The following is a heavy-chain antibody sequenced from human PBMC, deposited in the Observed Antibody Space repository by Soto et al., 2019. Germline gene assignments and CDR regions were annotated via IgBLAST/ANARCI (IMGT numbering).Heavy chain of an antibody. J-gene: IGHJ4*03. V-gene: IGHV1-3*01. CDR3: ASLRLLSGVSVQS. CDR1: GYIFTDYG. D-gene: IGHD2-21*01. Sequence: QVPLVQSGAEVKKPGASVKVSCKASGYIFTDYGLQWVRQASGQRLEWMGWINVGNDNTKYSQKFQGRVTFSRDTYGTMADLLVTSLASEATAVYECASLRLLSGVSVQSWGQGTLVTVSS. CDR2: INVGNDNT.